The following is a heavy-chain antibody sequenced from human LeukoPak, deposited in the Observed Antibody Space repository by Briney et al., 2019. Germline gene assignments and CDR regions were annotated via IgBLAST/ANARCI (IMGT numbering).Heavy chain of an antibody. CDR3: SRGRPPLGY. D-gene: IGHD3-16*01. Sequence: ASVTISCKASGYTFNRYYMHWVRQAPGQGLEWMGIINPSGCSTSYPQKLQGRVTMASDMSPSPVYLAPSILKSEGPAQYYGSRGRPPLGYWGQGTLVTVRS. CDR1: GYTFNRYY. V-gene: IGHV1-46*02. CDR2: INPSGCST. J-gene: IGHJ4*02.